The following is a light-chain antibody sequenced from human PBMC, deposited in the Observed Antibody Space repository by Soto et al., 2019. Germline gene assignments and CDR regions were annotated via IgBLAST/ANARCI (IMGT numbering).Light chain of an antibody. V-gene: IGKV1-39*01. Sequence: DIQMTQSPSSLSASVGDRVTITCRASQSISSYLNWYQHKPGKAPKLLIYAASNLQSGVPSRFSGSGSGTDFTLTISSLQPEDFATYYCQQSYSTPLSFGGGTKVEIK. J-gene: IGKJ4*01. CDR3: QQSYSTPLS. CDR1: QSISSY. CDR2: AAS.